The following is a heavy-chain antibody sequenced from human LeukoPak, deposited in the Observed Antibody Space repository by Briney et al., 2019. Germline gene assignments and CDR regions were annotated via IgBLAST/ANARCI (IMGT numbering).Heavy chain of an antibody. CDR1: GDSISSYY. V-gene: IGHV4-59*01. D-gene: IGHD1-26*01. Sequence: SETLSLTCTVSGDSISSYYWSWIRQPPGKGLEWIGYIYYSGSTNYNPSLKSRVTISVDTSKNQFSLKLSSVTAADTAVYYCARDRGIVGAKGLDYWGQGTLVTVSS. CDR3: ARDRGIVGAKGLDY. CDR2: IYYSGST. J-gene: IGHJ4*02.